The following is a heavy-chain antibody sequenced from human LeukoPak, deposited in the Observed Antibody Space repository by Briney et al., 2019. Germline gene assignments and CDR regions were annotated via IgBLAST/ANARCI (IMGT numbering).Heavy chain of an antibody. CDR3: AKDLVYCSSTSCLILYYYYYYGMDV. Sequence: GGSLRLSCAASGFTFSSYGMHWVRQAPGKGLEWVAVISYDGSNKYYADSVKGRFTISRDNSKNTLYLQMNSLRAEDTAVYYCAKDLVYCSSTSCLILYYYYYYGMDVWGQGTTVTVSS. J-gene: IGHJ6*02. V-gene: IGHV3-30*18. CDR1: GFTFSSYG. D-gene: IGHD2-2*01. CDR2: ISYDGSNK.